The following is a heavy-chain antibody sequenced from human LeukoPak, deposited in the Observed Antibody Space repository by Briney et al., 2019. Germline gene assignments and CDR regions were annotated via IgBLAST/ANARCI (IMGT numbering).Heavy chain of an antibody. CDR2: ISAYNGNT. V-gene: IGHV1-18*01. D-gene: IGHD5-24*01. J-gene: IGHJ5*02. CDR1: GYTFSSYS. CDR3: AKAWGPWGDGYNTA. Sequence: ASVKVTCKASGYTFSSYSISWVRQAPGQGLEWMGWISAYNGNTNYAQKVQGRVTMTTDTSTRTAYMELRSLRSDDTAVYYCAKAWGPWGDGYNTAWGQGTLVTVSS.